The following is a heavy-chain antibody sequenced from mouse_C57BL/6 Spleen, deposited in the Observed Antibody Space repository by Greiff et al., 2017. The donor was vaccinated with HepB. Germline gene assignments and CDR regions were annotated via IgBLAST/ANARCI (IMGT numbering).Heavy chain of an antibody. CDR1: GYTFTSYW. Sequence: QVQLQQPGAELVRPGSSVKLSCKASGYTFTSYWMHWVKQRPIQGLEWIGNIDPSDSETHYNQKFKDKATLTVDKSSSTAYMQLSRLTSEDSAVYYCARDGNFRFDYWGQGTTLTVSS. J-gene: IGHJ2*01. CDR3: ARDGNFRFDY. V-gene: IGHV1-52*01. D-gene: IGHD2-1*01. CDR2: IDPSDSET.